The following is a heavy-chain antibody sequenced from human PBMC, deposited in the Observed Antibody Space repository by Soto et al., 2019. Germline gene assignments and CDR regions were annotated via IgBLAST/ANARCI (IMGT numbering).Heavy chain of an antibody. Sequence: SGPTLVNPTQTLTLTCTFSGFSLSTSGMCVSWIRQPPGKALEWLALIDWDDDKYYSTSLKTRLTISKDTSKNQVVLTMTNMDPVDTATYYCARMGGIAVAGSWSMYYGMDVWGQGTTVTVYS. J-gene: IGHJ6*02. D-gene: IGHD6-19*01. CDR2: IDWDDDK. CDR1: GFSLSTSGMC. CDR3: ARMGGIAVAGSWSMYYGMDV. V-gene: IGHV2-70*01.